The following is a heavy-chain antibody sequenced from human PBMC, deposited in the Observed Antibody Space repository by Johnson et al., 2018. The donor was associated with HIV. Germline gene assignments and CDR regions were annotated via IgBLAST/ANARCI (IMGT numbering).Heavy chain of an antibody. J-gene: IGHJ3*02. CDR3: TTERLQKVLRAFDI. CDR2: IKQDGSEN. CDR1: GFTFSSYW. V-gene: IGHV3-7*01. Sequence: VQLVESGGGLVQPGGSLRLSCAASGFTFSSYWMSWVRQAPGKGLEWVANIKQDGSENYYVDSVKGRFTISRDNAKNTLYLQMNSLRAEDTAVYYCTTERLQKVLRAFDIWGQGTMVTVSS. D-gene: IGHD5-18*01.